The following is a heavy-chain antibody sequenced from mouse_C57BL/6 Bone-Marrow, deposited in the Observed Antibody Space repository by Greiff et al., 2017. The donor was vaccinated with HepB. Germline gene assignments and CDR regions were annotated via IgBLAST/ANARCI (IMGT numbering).Heavy chain of an antibody. CDR2: IHPNSGST. CDR1: GYTFTSYW. D-gene: IGHD2-1*01. V-gene: IGHV1-64*01. CDR3: ERGALLFFAY. Sequence: VQLQQPGAELVKPGASVKLSCKASGYTFTSYWMHWVKQRPGQGLEWIGMIHPNSGSTNYNEKFKSKATLTVVKSSSTAYMQLSSLTSEDSAVYYSERGALLFFAYWGQGTLVTVSA. J-gene: IGHJ3*01.